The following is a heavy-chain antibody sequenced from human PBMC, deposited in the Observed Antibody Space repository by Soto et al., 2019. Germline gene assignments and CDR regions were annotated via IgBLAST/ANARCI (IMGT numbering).Heavy chain of an antibody. CDR1: GGSISSYY. V-gene: IGHV4-59*08. Sequence: PSETLSLTCTVSGGSISSYYWSWIRQPPGKGLEWIGYIYYSGSTNYNPSLKSRVTISVDTSKNQFSLKLSSVTAADTAVYYCARRYGSWFEYWGQGTLVTVAS. CDR2: IYYSGST. CDR3: ARRYGSWFEY. J-gene: IGHJ4*02. D-gene: IGHD5-18*01.